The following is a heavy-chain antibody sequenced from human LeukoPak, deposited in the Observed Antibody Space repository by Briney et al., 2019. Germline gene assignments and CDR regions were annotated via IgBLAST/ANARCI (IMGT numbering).Heavy chain of an antibody. CDR2: IYYSGST. CDR3: ASGVVVIGNAFDI. D-gene: IGHD3-22*01. V-gene: IGHV4-39*07. J-gene: IGHJ3*02. Sequence: SETLSLTCTVSGGSISSSSYYWGWIRQPPGKGLEWIGSIYYSGSTYYSPSLKSRVTISVDTSKNQFSLKLSSVTAADTAVCYCASGVVVIGNAFDIWGQGTMVTVSS. CDR1: GGSISSSSYY.